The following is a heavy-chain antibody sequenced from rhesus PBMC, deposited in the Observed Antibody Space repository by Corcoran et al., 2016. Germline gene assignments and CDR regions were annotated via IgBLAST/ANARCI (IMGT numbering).Heavy chain of an antibody. CDR2: VDPEDGEA. J-gene: IGHJ5-2*02. CDR3: ATGGGYSNSLDV. D-gene: IGHD5-24*01. V-gene: IGHV1-111*02. CDR1: GYTFTDYY. Sequence: EVQLVQSGAEVKKPGASVKISCKAYGYTFTDYYLHWVRQAPGKGLVWMVRVDPEDGEAIHAQKFQDRVTITADTSTDTAYMELSSLRSEDTAVYYCATGGGYSNSLDVWGRGVLVTVSS.